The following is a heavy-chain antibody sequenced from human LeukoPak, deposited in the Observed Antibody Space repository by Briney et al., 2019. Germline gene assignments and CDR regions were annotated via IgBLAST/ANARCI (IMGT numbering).Heavy chain of an antibody. D-gene: IGHD3-22*01. J-gene: IGHJ5*02. CDR1: GYTFTSYA. CDR3: ARDAPPFYDSSGYYRNWFDP. Sequence: GASVKVSCKASGYTFTSYAMHWVRQAPGQRLEWMGCINAGNGNTKYSQKFQGRVTITRDTSASTAYMELSSLRSEDTAVYYCARDAPPFYDSSGYYRNWFDPWGQGTLVTVSS. CDR2: INAGNGNT. V-gene: IGHV1-3*01.